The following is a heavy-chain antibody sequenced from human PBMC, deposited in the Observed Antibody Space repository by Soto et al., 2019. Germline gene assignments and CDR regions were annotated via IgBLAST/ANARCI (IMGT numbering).Heavy chain of an antibody. V-gene: IGHV4-59*02. D-gene: IGHD1-26*01. Sequence: SETLSLTCTISGGSVSVYYWSWIRQSTGQGLEWIGYIYASGSPYYNPSLRSRVTISADTSKNQISLKLTSPTAADTAVYYCARGVGSSPPQYWGRGTMVTVSS. CDR3: ARGVGSSPPQY. J-gene: IGHJ4*02. CDR1: GGSVSVYY. CDR2: IYASGSP.